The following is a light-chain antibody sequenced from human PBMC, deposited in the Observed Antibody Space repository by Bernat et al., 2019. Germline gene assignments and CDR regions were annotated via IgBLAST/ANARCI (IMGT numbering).Light chain of an antibody. CDR1: QTIGSY. CDR3: QQSYSAVSLT. Sequence: DIQMTQSPSSLSASIGDRVTITCRASQTIGSYLNWFQQKPGKPPKVLIYEASSLQSGVPSRFNVSGSGTDFTLTISSLHPEDFATYFCQQSYSAVSLTFGGGTKVEIK. V-gene: IGKV1-39*01. CDR2: EAS. J-gene: IGKJ4*01.